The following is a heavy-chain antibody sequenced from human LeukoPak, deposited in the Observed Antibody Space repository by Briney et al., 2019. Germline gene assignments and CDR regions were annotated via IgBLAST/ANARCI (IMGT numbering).Heavy chain of an antibody. CDR1: GYAFTGYY. CDR2: INPNSGGT. D-gene: IGHD4-17*01. Sequence: VASVNVSCKASGYAFTGYYMHWVRQAPGQGLEWMGWINPNSGGTNYAQKFQGRVTMTRDTSISTAYMELSRLRSDDTAVYYCARDRSGEFGYWGQGTLVTVSS. V-gene: IGHV1-2*02. CDR3: ARDRSGEFGY. J-gene: IGHJ4*02.